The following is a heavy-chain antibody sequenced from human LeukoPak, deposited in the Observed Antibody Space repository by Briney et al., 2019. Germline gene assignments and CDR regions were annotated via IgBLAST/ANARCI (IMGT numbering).Heavy chain of an antibody. V-gene: IGHV3-7*03. D-gene: IGHD6-6*01. CDR2: INQDGSAK. CDR1: AFTFSNYW. CDR3: ARTSRASPGWRPRLKNAFDL. Sequence: GGSLRLSCTASAFTFSNYWMSWVRQAPGKGLEWVASINQDGSAKDSVHSVEGRFIISRDNVRNSLYLQMDSLRAEDTAVYYCARTSRASPGWRPRLKNAFDLWGLGTLVTVSS. J-gene: IGHJ3*01.